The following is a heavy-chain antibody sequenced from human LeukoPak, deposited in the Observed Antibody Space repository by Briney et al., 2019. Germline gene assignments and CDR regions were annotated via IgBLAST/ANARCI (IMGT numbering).Heavy chain of an antibody. Sequence: RASETLSLTCTVSGGFISSYYWSWIRQPPGKGLEWIGYIYSSGSTNYNPSLKSRVTISVDSSKNQFSLKLSSVTAADTAVYYCARAPTYGSGPLPFDYWGQGTLVTVSS. CDR1: GGFISSYY. D-gene: IGHD3-10*01. CDR3: ARAPTYGSGPLPFDY. J-gene: IGHJ4*02. V-gene: IGHV4-59*01. CDR2: IYSSGST.